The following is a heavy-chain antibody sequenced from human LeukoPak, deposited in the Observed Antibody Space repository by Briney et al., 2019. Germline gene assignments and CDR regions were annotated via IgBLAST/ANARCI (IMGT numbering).Heavy chain of an antibody. J-gene: IGHJ5*02. D-gene: IGHD3-22*01. CDR1: GYTFTGYY. CDR2: MDPDNGNT. CDR3: ATSYYDSNS. V-gene: IGHV1-8*02. Sequence: EASVKVSCKASGYTFTGYYTNWLRQAPGQGFEWMGWMDPDNGNTGYAQDFQGRVTMTRNSSKNTAYMELSSLKPDDTAVYYCATSYYDSNSWGQGTLVTVSS.